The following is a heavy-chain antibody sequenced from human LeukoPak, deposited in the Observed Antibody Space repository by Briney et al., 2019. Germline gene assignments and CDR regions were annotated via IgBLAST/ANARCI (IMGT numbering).Heavy chain of an antibody. Sequence: SETLSLTCSVSSGFISSYYWTWIRQSPGKGLEWIGEINHSGSTNYNPSLKSRVTISVDTSKNQFSLKLSSVTAADTAVYYCARSSGSYFIRWGQGTLVTVSS. J-gene: IGHJ4*02. CDR3: ARSSGSYFIR. CDR2: INHSGST. D-gene: IGHD1-26*01. CDR1: SGFISSYY. V-gene: IGHV4-34*01.